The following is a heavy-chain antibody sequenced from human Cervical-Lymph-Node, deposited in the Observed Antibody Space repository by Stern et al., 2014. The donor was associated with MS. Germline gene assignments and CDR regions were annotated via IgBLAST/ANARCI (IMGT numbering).Heavy chain of an antibody. CDR3: ARDPSTTASDWFFDL. D-gene: IGHD2-21*02. CDR1: GGAVSDYY. Sequence: QVQLKQSGPGLVKPSETLSLTCTVSGGAVSDYYWTWIRQRPGKGLEWIGYISDTGTTNYNPSLHSRVPITLDTSQNQVSLRLRSVTAADTAVYYCARDPSTTASDWFFDLWGRGSLVTVSS. CDR2: ISDTGTT. J-gene: IGHJ2*01. V-gene: IGHV4-59*02.